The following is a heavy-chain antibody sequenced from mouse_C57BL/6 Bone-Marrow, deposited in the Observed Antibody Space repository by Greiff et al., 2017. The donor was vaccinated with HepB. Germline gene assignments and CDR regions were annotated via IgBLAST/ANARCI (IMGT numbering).Heavy chain of an antibody. D-gene: IGHD1-1*01. J-gene: IGHJ1*03. CDR2: IHPNSGST. V-gene: IGHV1-64*01. CDR1: GYTFTSYW. Sequence: QVQLQQSGAELVKPGASVKLSCKASGYTFTSYWMHWVKQRPGQGLEWIGMIHPNSGSTNYNEKFKSKATLTVDKSSSTAYMQLSSLTSEDSAVYYCAKITTVVAPNWYFDVWGTGTTVTVSS. CDR3: AKITTVVAPNWYFDV.